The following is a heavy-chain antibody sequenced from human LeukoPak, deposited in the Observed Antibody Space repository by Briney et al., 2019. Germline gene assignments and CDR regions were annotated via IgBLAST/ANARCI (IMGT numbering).Heavy chain of an antibody. J-gene: IGHJ4*02. CDR1: GFTVSSNY. D-gene: IGHD3-16*01. CDR3: ARGDRIRPLDY. CDR2: IYSGGST. V-gene: IGHV3-66*01. Sequence: GGSLRLSCAASGFTVSSNYMSWVRQAPGKGLEWVSVIYSGGSTYYADSVKGRFTISRDISKNTLYLQMNSLRAEDTAVFYCARGDRIRPLDYWGQGTLVTVSP.